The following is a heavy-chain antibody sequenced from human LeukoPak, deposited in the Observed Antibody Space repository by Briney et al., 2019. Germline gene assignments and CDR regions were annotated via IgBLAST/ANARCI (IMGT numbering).Heavy chain of an antibody. D-gene: IGHD4-17*01. CDR3: ARTTYGDSKTRWDY. Sequence: SGPALVKPTQTLTLTCTFSGFSLSTSGMCVSWIRQPPGKALEWLARIDWDDDRYYSTSLKTRLTISKDTSKNQVVLTMTNMDPVDTATYYCARTTYGDSKTRWDYWGQGTLVTVSS. CDR1: GFSLSTSGMC. J-gene: IGHJ4*02. V-gene: IGHV2-70*11. CDR2: IDWDDDR.